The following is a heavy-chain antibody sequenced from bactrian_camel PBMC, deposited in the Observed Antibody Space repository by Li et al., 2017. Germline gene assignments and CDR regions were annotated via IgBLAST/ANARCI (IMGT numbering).Heavy chain of an antibody. CDR1: GFTFSSTA. CDR3: AADATIVTKAGCYVGFIPEYDF. D-gene: IGHD4*01. CDR2: ISVDSSNT. V-gene: IGHV3S2*01. J-gene: IGHJ4*01. Sequence: VQLVESGGGLVQPGGSLRLSCTASGFTFSSTAMTWVRQAPGKGLEWVSGISVDSSNTFYGDSVKGRFTVSRDNAKNTVYLQLNNSKSDDTAMYYCAADATIVTKAGCYVGFIPEYDFRGQGTQVTVS.